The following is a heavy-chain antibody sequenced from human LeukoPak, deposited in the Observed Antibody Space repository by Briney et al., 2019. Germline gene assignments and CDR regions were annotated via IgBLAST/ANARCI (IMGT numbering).Heavy chain of an antibody. D-gene: IGHD3-3*01. CDR2: ISGSGGST. Sequence: GGSLTLSCAVSGFTLSSYSMSWVRQAPGKGLGWVGAISGSGGSTYYADSVKGRFTISRDNSTNTLYLQMNSLRAEDTAVYYCAKDVAFWSDHDAFDIWGQGTMVTVSS. CDR3: AKDVAFWSDHDAFDI. CDR1: GFTLSSYS. J-gene: IGHJ3*02. V-gene: IGHV3-23*01.